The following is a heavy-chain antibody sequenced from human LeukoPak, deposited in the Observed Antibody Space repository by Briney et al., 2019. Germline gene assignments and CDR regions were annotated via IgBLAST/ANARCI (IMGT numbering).Heavy chain of an antibody. CDR3: ARHSRSGYIGYENAFDI. J-gene: IGHJ3*02. D-gene: IGHD5-12*01. CDR2: IYNSANT. Sequence: PSETLSLTCTVSGDSVSNDFYYWGWIRQPPGKGLEWIGNIYNSANTHYNPSLKTRITMSVDTSKNQFSLKLNSVTAADTGIYYCARHSRSGYIGYENAFDIWGQGTMVTVSS. CDR1: GDSVSNDFYY. V-gene: IGHV4-39*01.